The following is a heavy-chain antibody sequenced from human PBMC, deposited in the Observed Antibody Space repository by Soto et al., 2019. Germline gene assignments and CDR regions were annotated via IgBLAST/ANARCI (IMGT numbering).Heavy chain of an antibody. J-gene: IGHJ6*02. Sequence: EALKISCKGSGCSFTSYWIGWVRQMPGKGLEWMGIIYPGDSDTRYSPSFQGQVTISADKSISTAYLQWSSLKASDTAMYYCGCPVAGTHYYYYGMDVCGQGTTVTVS. CDR1: GCSFTSYW. V-gene: IGHV5-51*01. D-gene: IGHD6-19*01. CDR3: GCPVAGTHYYYYGMDV. CDR2: IYPGDSDT.